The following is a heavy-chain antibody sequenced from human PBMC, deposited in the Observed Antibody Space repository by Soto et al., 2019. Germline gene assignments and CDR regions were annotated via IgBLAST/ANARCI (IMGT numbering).Heavy chain of an antibody. V-gene: IGHV3-30*04. CDR1: GFTFSSYA. Sequence: GGSLRLSCAASGFTFSSYAMHWVRQAPGKGLEWVAVISYDGSNKYYADSVKGRFTISRDNSKNTLYLQMNSLRAEDTAGYYCAKDRYSSSYRGYYYGMDVWGQGTTVTVSS. CDR2: ISYDGSNK. J-gene: IGHJ6*02. CDR3: AKDRYSSSYRGYYYGMDV. D-gene: IGHD6-6*01.